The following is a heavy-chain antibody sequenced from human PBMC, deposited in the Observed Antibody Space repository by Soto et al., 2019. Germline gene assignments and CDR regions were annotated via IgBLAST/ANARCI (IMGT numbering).Heavy chain of an antibody. D-gene: IGHD1-7*01. Sequence: QVQLQESGPGLVKPSQNLSLTCTVSGGSISSGGYYWSWIRQHPGKGLEWIGYIYYSGSTYYNPSLKSRVTTSVDTSKNQFSLKLSSVTAADTAVYYCARGRTPPYPYGMDVWGQGTTVTVSS. CDR2: IYYSGST. CDR3: ARGRTPPYPYGMDV. J-gene: IGHJ6*02. CDR1: GGSISSGGYY. V-gene: IGHV4-31*03.